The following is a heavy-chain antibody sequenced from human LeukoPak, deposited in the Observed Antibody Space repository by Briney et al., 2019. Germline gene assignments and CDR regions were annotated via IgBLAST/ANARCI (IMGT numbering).Heavy chain of an antibody. CDR1: GFTFSDYG. Sequence: GMSLRLSCAASGFTFSDYGMRWVRQAPGKGLEWVAVIWYDGSNKYYADSVKGRFTISRDNSKNTLYLQMNSLRAEDTAVYYCARERITWFDPWGQGTLVTVSS. D-gene: IGHD3-10*01. CDR3: ARERITWFDP. V-gene: IGHV3-33*08. CDR2: IWYDGSNK. J-gene: IGHJ5*02.